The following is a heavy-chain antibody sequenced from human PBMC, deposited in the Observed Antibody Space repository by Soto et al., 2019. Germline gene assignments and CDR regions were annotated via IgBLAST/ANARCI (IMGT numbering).Heavy chain of an antibody. D-gene: IGHD3-16*02. Sequence: SETLSLTCTVSGVSVSSGSYYWIWIRHPPGKGLEWIGYSYYSGSTNYNPSLKSRVTISVDTSKNQFSLKLSSVTAADTAVYYCARGVEDDYVWGSYLNPYYYYGMDVWGQGPTVTVSS. CDR3: ARGVEDDYVWGSYLNPYYYYGMDV. J-gene: IGHJ6*02. CDR1: GVSVSSGSYY. CDR2: SYYSGST. V-gene: IGHV4-61*01.